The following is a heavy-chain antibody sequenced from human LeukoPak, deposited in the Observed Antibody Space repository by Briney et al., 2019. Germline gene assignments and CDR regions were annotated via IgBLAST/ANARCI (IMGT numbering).Heavy chain of an antibody. Sequence: PSETLSLTCTVSGGSISSYYWSWIRQSPGKGLEWIGYIYYSGSTNHNPSLKSRVTISVDTPKNQFSLKLSSVTTADTAVYYCARLHRGEEAFDIWGQGTMVTVSS. CDR3: ARLHRGEEAFDI. V-gene: IGHV4-59*01. CDR2: IYYSGST. J-gene: IGHJ3*02. D-gene: IGHD2-21*01. CDR1: GGSISSYY.